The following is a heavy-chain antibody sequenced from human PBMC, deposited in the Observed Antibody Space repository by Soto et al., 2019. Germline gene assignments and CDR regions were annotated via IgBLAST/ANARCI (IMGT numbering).Heavy chain of an antibody. CDR2: ISSGGGST. J-gene: IGHJ4*02. D-gene: IGHD6-13*01. Sequence: GGSLRLSCAASGFTFSSYAMSWVRQAPGKGLEWVSGISSGGGSTYYADSVKGRFTISRDNSKNTLYLDMINLRAEDTAVYYCAKGLNIAAAGTFDYWGQGSLVTVSS. CDR3: AKGLNIAAAGTFDY. CDR1: GFTFSSYA. V-gene: IGHV3-23*01.